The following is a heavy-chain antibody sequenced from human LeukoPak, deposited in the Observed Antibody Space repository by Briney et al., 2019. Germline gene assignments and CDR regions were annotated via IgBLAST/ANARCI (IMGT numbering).Heavy chain of an antibody. CDR3: ARTVTPTYYFDY. J-gene: IGHJ4*02. D-gene: IGHD4-17*01. CDR2: IYYSGST. CDR1: GYSISSSNW. Sequence: SSETLSLTCAVSGYSISSSNWWGWIRQPPGKGLEWIGYIYYSGSTNYNPSLKSRVTMSVDTSKNQFSLKLSSVTALDTAVYYCARTVTPTYYFDYWGQGTLVSVSS. V-gene: IGHV4-28*06.